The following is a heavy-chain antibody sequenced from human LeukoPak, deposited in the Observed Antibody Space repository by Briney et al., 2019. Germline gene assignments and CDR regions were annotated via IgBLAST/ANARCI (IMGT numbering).Heavy chain of an antibody. CDR2: IRSKAYGGTT. Sequence: GRSLRLSCTASGFTFGDYAMSWVRQAPGKGLEWVGFIRSKAYGGTTEYAASVKGRFTISRDDSKSIAYLQMNSLKTEDTAVYYCTRALGPSAHDPYYYYYYYGMDVWGQGTTVTVSS. CDR1: GFTFGDYA. CDR3: TRALGPSAHDPYYYYYYYGMDV. J-gene: IGHJ6*02. V-gene: IGHV3-49*04. D-gene: IGHD3-10*01.